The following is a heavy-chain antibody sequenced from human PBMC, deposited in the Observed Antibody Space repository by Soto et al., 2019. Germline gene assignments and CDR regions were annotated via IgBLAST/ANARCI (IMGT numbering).Heavy chain of an antibody. CDR1: GLTFSAYP. Sequence: EVQKLESGGGLVQPGGSLRLSCAASGLTFSAYPMSWVRQAPGKGLERVSSISGSGDRTYYADSVKGRFTISRDNSKNTLYLQMNSLRVEDTAVYFCPFGWGGGHEGYWGQGTLVTVSS. CDR2: ISGSGDRT. D-gene: IGHD5-12*01. V-gene: IGHV3-23*01. J-gene: IGHJ4*02. CDR3: PFGWGGGHEGY.